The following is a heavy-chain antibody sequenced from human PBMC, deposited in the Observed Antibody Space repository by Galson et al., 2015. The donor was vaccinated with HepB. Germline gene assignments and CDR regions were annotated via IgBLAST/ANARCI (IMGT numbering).Heavy chain of an antibody. CDR3: AREWFYGDFPRVAFDL. Sequence: SLRLSCAVSGFTFSSYSMNWVRQAPGKGLEWVSGISSSISYKYYADSVKGRFTISRDNAQNSLYLQMDSLRAEDTAIYYCAREWFYGDFPRVAFDLWGQGTLVTVSS. CDR2: ISSSISYK. V-gene: IGHV3-21*01. J-gene: IGHJ3*01. D-gene: IGHD4-17*01. CDR1: GFTFSSYS.